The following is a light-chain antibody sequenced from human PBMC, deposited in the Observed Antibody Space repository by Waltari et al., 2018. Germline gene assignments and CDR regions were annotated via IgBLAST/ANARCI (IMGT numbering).Light chain of an antibody. Sequence: QSALTQTASVSGAPGQSITISCPGRSSSVRQFNLLSWYRQHPDEAPKLIIYDVNKRPLGVSNRFSGSKSGNTASLTISGLHAADEADYYCCSYAGSSVSVFGGGTKVTVL. V-gene: IGLV2-23*02. CDR3: CSYAGSSVSV. J-gene: IGLJ3*02. CDR1: SSSVRQFNL. CDR2: DVN.